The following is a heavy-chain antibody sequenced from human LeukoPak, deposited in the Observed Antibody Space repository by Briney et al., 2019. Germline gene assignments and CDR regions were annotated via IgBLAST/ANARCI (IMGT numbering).Heavy chain of an antibody. V-gene: IGHV3-23*01. J-gene: IGHJ4*02. Sequence: PGGSLRLSCAASGFTFSSYGLSWVRQAPGKGLEWVSAISASGGSTYYADSVKGRFTISRDNAKNSLYLQMNSLRAEDTAVYYCAREGFGELIAFDYWGQGTLVTVSS. CDR3: AREGFGELIAFDY. D-gene: IGHD3-10*01. CDR2: ISASGGST. CDR1: GFTFSSYG.